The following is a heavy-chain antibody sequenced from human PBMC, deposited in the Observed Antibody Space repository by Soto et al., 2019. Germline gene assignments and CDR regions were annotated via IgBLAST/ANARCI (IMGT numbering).Heavy chain of an antibody. CDR2: IRASGGST. Sequence: VQLLESGGGLVQPGGSLRRSCAASGFTFSNYAMSWVRQAPGKGLEWVSAIRASGGSTYYADSVKGRFTISRHNSKSTLYLQRNSLRGEDTAVYYCEKDRLSRPASSGHGDYWGQGTLVTVSS. D-gene: IGHD3-22*01. J-gene: IGHJ4*02. CDR3: EKDRLSRPASSGHGDY. V-gene: IGHV3-23*01. CDR1: GFTFSNYA.